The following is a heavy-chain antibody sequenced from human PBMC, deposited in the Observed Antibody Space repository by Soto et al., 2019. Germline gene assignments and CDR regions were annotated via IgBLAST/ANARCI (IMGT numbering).Heavy chain of an antibody. V-gene: IGHV3-74*01. CDR3: ARVTGLYYYYYGMDV. CDR1: GFTFSSYA. J-gene: IGHJ6*02. CDR2: INSNGSST. Sequence: GGSLRLSCAASGFTFSSYAMSWVRQAPGKGLVWVSRINSNGSSTSYADSVKGRFTISRDNAKNTLYLQMNSLRAEDTAVYYCARVTGLYYYYYGMDVWGQGTTVTVSS. D-gene: IGHD3-16*01.